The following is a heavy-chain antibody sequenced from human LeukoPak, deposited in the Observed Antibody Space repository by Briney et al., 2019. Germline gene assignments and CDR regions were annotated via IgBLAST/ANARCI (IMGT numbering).Heavy chain of an antibody. V-gene: IGHV1-18*04. CDR2: ISAYNGNT. CDR1: GYTFTGHY. D-gene: IGHD2-2*02. CDR3: ARVEYQLLYDY. Sequence: ASVKVSCKASGYTFTGHYIHWVRQAPGQGLEWMGWISAYNGNTNYAQKLQGRVTMTTDTSTSTAYMELRSLRSDDTAVYYCARVEYQLLYDYWGQGTLVTVSS. J-gene: IGHJ4*02.